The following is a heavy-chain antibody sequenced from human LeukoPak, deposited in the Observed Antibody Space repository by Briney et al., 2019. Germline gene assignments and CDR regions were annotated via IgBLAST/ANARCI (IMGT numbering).Heavy chain of an antibody. CDR3: ARGYSGSYYAGGPY. V-gene: IGHV1-2*02. CDR1: GYTFTGYY. Sequence: ASVKVSCKASGYTFTGYYMHWVRQAPGQGLEWMGWINPNSGGTNYAQKFQGRVTMTRDTSISTAYMELSRLRSDDTAVYYCARGYSGSYYAGGPYWGQGTLVTVSS. CDR2: INPNSGGT. J-gene: IGHJ4*02. D-gene: IGHD1-26*01.